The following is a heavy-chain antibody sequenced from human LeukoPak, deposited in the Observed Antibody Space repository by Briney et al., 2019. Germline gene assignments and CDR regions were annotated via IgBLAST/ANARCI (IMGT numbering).Heavy chain of an antibody. CDR3: ARVGYSSSWSPSDY. V-gene: IGHV3-7*03. D-gene: IGHD6-13*01. CDR1: GFTFISYW. Sequence: GGSLRLSCAASGFTFISYWMSWVRQAPGKGLEWVANIKQDGSEKYYVGSVKGRFTISRDNAKNSLYLQMNSLRAEDTAVYYCARVGYSSSWSPSDYWGQGALVTVSS. CDR2: IKQDGSEK. J-gene: IGHJ4*02.